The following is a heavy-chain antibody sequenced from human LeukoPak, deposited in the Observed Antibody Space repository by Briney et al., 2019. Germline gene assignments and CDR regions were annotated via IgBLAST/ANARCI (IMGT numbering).Heavy chain of an antibody. V-gene: IGHV1-18*01. CDR1: GYTFTSYG. D-gene: IGHD1-26*01. Sequence: GASVNVSCTASGYTFTSYGISWVRQAPGQGLEWMGWISAYNGNTNYAQKLQGRVTMTTDTSTSTAYMELRSLRSDDTAVYYCARVVGATDYYYYYMDVWGKGTTVTVSS. J-gene: IGHJ6*03. CDR3: ARVVGATDYYYYYMDV. CDR2: ISAYNGNT.